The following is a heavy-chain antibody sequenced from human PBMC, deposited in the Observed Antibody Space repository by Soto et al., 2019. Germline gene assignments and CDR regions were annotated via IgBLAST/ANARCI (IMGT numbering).Heavy chain of an antibody. V-gene: IGHV1-69*02. D-gene: IGHD3-9*01. J-gene: IGHJ3*02. Sequence: SVKVSCKASGCTFSSYTISWVRQAPGQGLEWMGRIIPILGITNYAQKFQGRVTITADKSTSTAYMELSSLRSEDTAVYYCVSGVTILDAFDIWGQGTMVTVSS. CDR3: VSGVTILDAFDI. CDR1: GCTFSSYT. CDR2: IIPILGIT.